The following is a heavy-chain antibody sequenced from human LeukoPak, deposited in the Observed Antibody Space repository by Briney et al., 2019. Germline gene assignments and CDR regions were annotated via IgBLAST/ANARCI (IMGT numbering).Heavy chain of an antibody. J-gene: IGHJ6*03. CDR2: IYYSGST. Sequence: SETLSLTCTVSVGSISSYYWSWIRQPPGKGLEWIGYIYYSGSTNYNPSLKSRVTISVDTSKNQFSLKLSSVTAADTAVYYCARDAPIRTTSYYYYMDVWGKGTTVTVSS. V-gene: IGHV4-59*01. D-gene: IGHD2-2*02. CDR1: VGSISSYY. CDR3: ARDAPIRTTSYYYYMDV.